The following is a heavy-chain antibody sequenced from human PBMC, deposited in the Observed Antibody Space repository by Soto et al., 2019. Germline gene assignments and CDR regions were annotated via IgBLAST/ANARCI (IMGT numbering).Heavy chain of an antibody. Sequence: QVQLVQSGAEVKKPGASVKVSCKASGYTFTSYGISWVRQAPGQGLEWMGWISAYNGNTNYAQKLQGRVTMTTETSTSTAYMELRSLRSDDTAVYYCARVYRITMVRGELSEYWGQGTLVTVSS. CDR2: ISAYNGNT. CDR1: GYTFTSYG. J-gene: IGHJ4*02. D-gene: IGHD3-10*01. V-gene: IGHV1-18*01. CDR3: ARVYRITMVRGELSEY.